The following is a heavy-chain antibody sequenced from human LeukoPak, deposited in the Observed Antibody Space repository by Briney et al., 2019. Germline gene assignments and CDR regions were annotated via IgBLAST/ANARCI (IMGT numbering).Heavy chain of an antibody. J-gene: IGHJ4*02. CDR1: GFTFTSSA. CDR2: IVVGSGNT. Sequence: SVKVSCKASGFTFTSSAMQWVRQARGQRLEWIGWIVVGSGNTNYAQKFQERVTITRDMSTSTAYMELSSLRSEDTAVYYCAADTFFDYYDSSGYRDYWGQGTLVTVSS. CDR3: AADTFFDYYDSSGYRDY. D-gene: IGHD3-22*01. V-gene: IGHV1-58*02.